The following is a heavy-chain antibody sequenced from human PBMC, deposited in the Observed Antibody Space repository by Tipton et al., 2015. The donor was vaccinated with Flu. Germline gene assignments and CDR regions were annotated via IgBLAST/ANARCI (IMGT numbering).Heavy chain of an antibody. CDR1: GFSFTKYG. V-gene: IGHV3-33*01. D-gene: IGHD3-10*01. CDR2: IWWDGSNE. J-gene: IGHJ5*01. CDR3: ARDLRGSGRISWGPKKTETNCFDS. Sequence: SLRLSCEASGFSFTKYGMHWVRQAPGKGLEWVAVIWWDGSNEAYIDSVKGRFTISRNDSKNRVYLLMNSLRAEDMGVYYCARDLRGSGRISWGPKKTETNCFDSWGQGAQVIVSS.